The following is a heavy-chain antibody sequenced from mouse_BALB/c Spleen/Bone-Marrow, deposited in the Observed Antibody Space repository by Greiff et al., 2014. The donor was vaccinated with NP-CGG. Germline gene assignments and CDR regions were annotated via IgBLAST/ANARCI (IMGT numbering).Heavy chain of an antibody. V-gene: IGHV4-1*02. CDR1: GFDFSRYW. CDR2: INTDSSTI. CDR3: AREGIPAWFAY. Sequence: VESGGSLKLSCAASGFDFSRYWMSWVRQAPGKGLEWIGEINTDSSTINYTPSLKDKFIISRDNAKNTLYLQMSKVRSEDTALYYCAREGIPAWFAYWGQGTLVTVSA. J-gene: IGHJ3*01.